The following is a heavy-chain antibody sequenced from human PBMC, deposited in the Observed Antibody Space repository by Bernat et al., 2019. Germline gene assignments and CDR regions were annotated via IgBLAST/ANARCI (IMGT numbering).Heavy chain of an antibody. CDR2: IIPIFGTA. V-gene: IGHV1-69*01. CDR3: ARFGSGYYTTYYFDY. J-gene: IGHJ4*02. D-gene: IGHD3-3*01. CDR1: GGTFSSYA. Sequence: QVQLVQSGAEVKKPGSSVKVSRKASGGTFSSYAISWVRQAPGQGLEWMGGIIPIFGTANYAQKFQGRVTITADESTSTAYMELSSLRSEDTAVYYCARFGSGYYTTYYFDYWGQGTLVTVSS.